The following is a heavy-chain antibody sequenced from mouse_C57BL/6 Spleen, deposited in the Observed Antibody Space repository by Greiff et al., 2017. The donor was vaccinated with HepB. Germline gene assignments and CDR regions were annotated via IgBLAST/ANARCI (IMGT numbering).Heavy chain of an antibody. CDR3: ARIYYDGSSLYAMDY. Sequence: EVKLMESGGGLVKPGGSLKLSCAASGFTFSDYGMHWVRQAPEKGLEWVAYISSGSSTIYYADTVKCRFTISRDNAKTTLFLQMTSLRSEDTAMYYCARIYYDGSSLYAMDYWGQGTSVTVSS. D-gene: IGHD1-1*01. J-gene: IGHJ4*01. CDR2: ISSGSSTI. V-gene: IGHV5-17*01. CDR1: GFTFSDYG.